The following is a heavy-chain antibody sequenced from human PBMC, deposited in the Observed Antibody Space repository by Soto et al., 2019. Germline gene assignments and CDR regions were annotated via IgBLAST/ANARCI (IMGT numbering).Heavy chain of an antibody. J-gene: IGHJ3*02. CDR1: GGTFSSYT. CDR3: SSTIAVAGTRSNAFDI. CDR2: IIPILGIA. V-gene: IGHV1-69*02. Sequence: QVQLVQSGAEVKKPGSSVKVSCKASGGTFSSYTISWVRQAPGQGLEWMGRIIPILGIANYGQKFQGRVTITADKSTSTAYMELSSLRSEDTAVYYCSSTIAVAGTRSNAFDIWGQGTMVTVSS. D-gene: IGHD6-19*01.